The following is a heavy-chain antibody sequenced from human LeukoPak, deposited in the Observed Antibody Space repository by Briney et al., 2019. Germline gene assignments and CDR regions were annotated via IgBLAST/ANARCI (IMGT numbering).Heavy chain of an antibody. Sequence: PSETLSLTCTVSGGSISSYYWSWIRQPPGKGLEWIGYIYYSGGTNYNPSLKSRVTISVDTSKNQFSLKLSSVTAADTAVYCCARSRIAAAGTEDYWGQGTLVTVSS. CDR1: GGSISSYY. V-gene: IGHV4-59*01. J-gene: IGHJ4*02. CDR3: ARSRIAAAGTEDY. CDR2: IYYSGGT. D-gene: IGHD6-13*01.